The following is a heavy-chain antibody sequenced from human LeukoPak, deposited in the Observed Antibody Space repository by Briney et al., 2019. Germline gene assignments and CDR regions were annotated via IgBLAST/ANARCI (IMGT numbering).Heavy chain of an antibody. J-gene: IGHJ5*02. D-gene: IGHD6-13*01. V-gene: IGHV4-30-4*07. Sequence: SETLSLTCAVSGGSISSGGYSWSWIRQPPGKGMEFIAYIYYTGNTYFNPSLKSRVTISVDTSKNQFSLKLSSVTAADTAVYYCARVLAAAGNNWFDPWGQGTLVTVSS. CDR3: ARVLAAAGNNWFDP. CDR2: IYYTGNT. CDR1: GGSISSGGYS.